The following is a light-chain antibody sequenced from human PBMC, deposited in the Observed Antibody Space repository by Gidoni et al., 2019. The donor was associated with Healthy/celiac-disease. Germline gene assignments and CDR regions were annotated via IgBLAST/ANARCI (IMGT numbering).Light chain of an antibody. CDR2: WAS. J-gene: IGKJ2*01. CDR1: QSVLYSSNNKNY. Sequence: ILTTPSPDSLAVSLGERATINCKSSQSVLYSSNNKNYLAWYQQKPGQPPKLLIYWASTRESGVPDRFSGSGSGTDFTLTISSLQAEDVAVYYCQQYYSTPYTFXQXTKLEIK. V-gene: IGKV4-1*01. CDR3: QQYYSTPYT.